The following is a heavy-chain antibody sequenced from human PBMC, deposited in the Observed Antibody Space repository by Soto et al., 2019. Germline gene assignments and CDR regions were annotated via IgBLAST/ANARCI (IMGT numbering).Heavy chain of an antibody. CDR2: INPSGGST. CDR1: GYTFTSYY. Sequence: GASVKVSCKASGYTFTSYYMHWVRQAPGQGLEWMGIINPSGGSTSYAQKFQGRVTMTRDTSTSTVYMELSSLRSEDTAVYYCAREYAGRWLQLLNGNYFEYWGQGTRVTVSS. V-gene: IGHV1-46*01. D-gene: IGHD5-12*01. CDR3: AREYAGRWLQLLNGNYFEY. J-gene: IGHJ4*02.